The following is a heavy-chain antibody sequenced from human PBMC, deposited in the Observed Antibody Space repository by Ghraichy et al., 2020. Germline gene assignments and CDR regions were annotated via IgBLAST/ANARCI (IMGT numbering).Heavy chain of an antibody. CDR3: AREEGTLTYFDY. CDR1: GFTFSTYS. J-gene: IGHJ4*02. Sequence: GGSLRLSCAASGFTFSTYSMAWVRQAPGKGLEWVSSISNTSRYIYSADSLKGRFTISRDNAENILYLQMSRLTAEDTAVYYCAREEGTLTYFDYWGLGTLVTVSS. CDR2: ISNTSRYI. V-gene: IGHV3-21*01.